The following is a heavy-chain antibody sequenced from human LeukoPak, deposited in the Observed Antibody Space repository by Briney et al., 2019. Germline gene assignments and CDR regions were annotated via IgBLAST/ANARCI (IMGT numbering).Heavy chain of an antibody. CDR3: AKARGVLLWFGEN. CDR1: GFTVSSNY. V-gene: IGHV3-23*01. CDR2: ISGSGGST. Sequence: GGSLRLSCAASGFTVSSNYMSWVRQAPGKGLEWVSAISGSGGSTYYADSVKGRFTISRDNSKNTLYLQMNSLRAEDTAVYYCAKARGVLLWFGENWGQGTLVTVSS. J-gene: IGHJ4*02. D-gene: IGHD3-10*01.